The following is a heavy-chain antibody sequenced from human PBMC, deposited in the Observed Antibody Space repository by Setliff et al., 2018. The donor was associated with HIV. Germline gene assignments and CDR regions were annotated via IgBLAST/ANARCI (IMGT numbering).Heavy chain of an antibody. V-gene: IGHV4-34*01. CDR3: ARGLRAVASYYFDY. CDR2: INHSGRT. J-gene: IGHJ4*02. D-gene: IGHD6-19*01. CDR1: GGSFSDNY. Sequence: SETLSLTCAVYGGSFSDNYWSWIRQSPGKGLEWIGEINHSGRTKYSPSLRSRVSISVDTSKNQFSLKLSSVTAADTAVYYCARGLRAVASYYFDYWGQGTLVTVSS.